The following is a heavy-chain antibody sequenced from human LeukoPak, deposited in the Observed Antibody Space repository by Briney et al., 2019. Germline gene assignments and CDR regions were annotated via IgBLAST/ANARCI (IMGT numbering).Heavy chain of an antibody. CDR3: AELGITMIGGV. D-gene: IGHD3-10*02. J-gene: IGHJ6*04. V-gene: IGHV3-30*18. CDR2: VSYDGSND. Sequence: GGSLRLSCAASGFTFSSYGMHWVRQAPGKGLEWVADVSYDGSNDDYADSVKGRFTISRDNYKNTLYLQMNSLRVEDTAVYYCAELGITMIGGVWGKGTTVTISS. CDR1: GFTFSSYG.